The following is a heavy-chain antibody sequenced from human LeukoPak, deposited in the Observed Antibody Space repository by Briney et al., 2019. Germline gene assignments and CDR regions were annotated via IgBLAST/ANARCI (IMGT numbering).Heavy chain of an antibody. CDR1: GYTFTGYY. D-gene: IGHD2-2*01. V-gene: IGHV1-2*02. CDR2: INPNSGGT. Sequence: GASVKVSCKASGYTFTGYYMHWVRQAPGQELEWMGWINPNSGGTNYAQKFQGRVTMTRDTSISTAYMELSRLRSDDTAVYYCAREQGPYCSSTSCPPGVYYYYYMDVWGKGTTVTVSS. J-gene: IGHJ6*03. CDR3: AREQGPYCSSTSCPPGVYYYYYMDV.